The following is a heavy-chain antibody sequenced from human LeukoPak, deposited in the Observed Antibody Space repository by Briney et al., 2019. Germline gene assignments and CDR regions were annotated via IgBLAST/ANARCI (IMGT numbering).Heavy chain of an antibody. Sequence: PGGSLRLSCAASGFTFDDYAMHWVRQAPGKGLEWVSLISGDGGSTYYVDSVKGRFTISRDNSKNSLYLQMNSLRTEDTALYYCAKDKRRDGYASFDYWGQGTLVTVSS. J-gene: IGHJ4*02. V-gene: IGHV3-43*02. CDR3: AKDKRRDGYASFDY. D-gene: IGHD5-24*01. CDR1: GFTFDDYA. CDR2: ISGDGGST.